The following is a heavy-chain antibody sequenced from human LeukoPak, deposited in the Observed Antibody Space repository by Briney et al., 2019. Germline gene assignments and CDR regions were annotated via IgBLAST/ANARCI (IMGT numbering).Heavy chain of an antibody. CDR3: ARDPSMIVVVTLNFDY. CDR1: GFIFGNHW. D-gene: IGHD3-22*01. CDR2: INQDGGEK. J-gene: IGHJ4*02. Sequence: GGSLSLSCAGSGFIFGNHWMSWVRQAPGKGLEWVANINQDGGEKYYVDSVKGRFAISRDNAKNSLYLQMNSLRAEDTAVYYCARDPSMIVVVTLNFDYWGQGTLVTVSP. V-gene: IGHV3-7*01.